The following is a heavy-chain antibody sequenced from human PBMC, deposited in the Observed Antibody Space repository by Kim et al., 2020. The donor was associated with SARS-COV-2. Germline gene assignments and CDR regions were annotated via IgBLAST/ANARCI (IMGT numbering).Heavy chain of an antibody. Sequence: ASVKVSCKVSGYTLTELSMHWVRQAPGTGLEWMGGFDPEDGETIYAQKFQGRVTMTEDTSTDTAYMELSSLRSEDTAVYYCATGVGMGVPSWFDPWGQGTLVTVSS. J-gene: IGHJ5*02. CDR1: GYTLTELS. D-gene: IGHD1-26*01. V-gene: IGHV1-24*01. CDR3: ATGVGMGVPSWFDP. CDR2: FDPEDGET.